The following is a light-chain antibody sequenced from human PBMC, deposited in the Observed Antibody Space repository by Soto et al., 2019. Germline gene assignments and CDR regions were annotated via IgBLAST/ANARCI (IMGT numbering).Light chain of an antibody. CDR3: QQYDSSPPLT. Sequence: EIVLTQSPGTLSLSPGERATLSCRASQSVSSSYLAWYQQKPGQAPRLLIYAASSRATGIPARFSGSGSGTDFTLTISRLQPEDFAVYYCQQYDSSPPLTFGQGTKVEIK. J-gene: IGKJ1*01. CDR1: QSVSSSY. CDR2: AAS. V-gene: IGKV3-20*01.